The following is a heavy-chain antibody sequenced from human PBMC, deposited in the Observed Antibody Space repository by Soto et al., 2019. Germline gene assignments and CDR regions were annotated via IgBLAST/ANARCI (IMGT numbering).Heavy chain of an antibody. V-gene: IGHV4-30-2*01. Sequence: PSETLSLTCSVSYDSISSGDYSWGFVKQPPGKGLEWIGYIYHSGSTYYNPSLKSRVTISVDRSKNQFSLKLSSVTAADTAVYYCARAYSSSWPNAFYIWGQGTMVTVSS. J-gene: IGHJ3*02. CDR1: YDSISSGDYS. D-gene: IGHD6-13*01. CDR3: ARAYSSSWPNAFYI. CDR2: IYHSGST.